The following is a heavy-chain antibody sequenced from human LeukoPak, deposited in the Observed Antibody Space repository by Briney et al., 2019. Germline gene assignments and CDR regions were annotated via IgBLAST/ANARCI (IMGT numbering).Heavy chain of an antibody. V-gene: IGHV4-59*01. CDR1: GGSISSYY. J-gene: IGHJ4*02. Sequence: SETLSLTCTVSGGSISSYYWSWIRQPPGKGLEWIGYIYYSGSTNYNPSLKSRVTISVDTSKNQFSLKLSSVTAADTAVYYCARSAPSVTSYYFDSWGQGTLVTVSS. CDR3: ARSAPSVTSYYFDS. D-gene: IGHD4-17*01. CDR2: IYYSGST.